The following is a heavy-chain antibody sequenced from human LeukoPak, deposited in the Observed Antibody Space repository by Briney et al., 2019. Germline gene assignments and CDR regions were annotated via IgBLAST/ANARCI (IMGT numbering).Heavy chain of an antibody. CDR3: ARATHFGYCSSTSCPTPGAFDI. J-gene: IGHJ3*02. CDR2: INHSGST. D-gene: IGHD2-2*01. V-gene: IGHV4-34*01. Sequence: SETLSLTCAVYGGSFSGYYWSWIRQPPGKGLEWIGEINHSGSTNYNPSLKSRVTISVDTSKNQFSLKLSSATAADTAVYYCARATHFGYCSSTSCPTPGAFDIWGQGTMVTVSS. CDR1: GGSFSGYY.